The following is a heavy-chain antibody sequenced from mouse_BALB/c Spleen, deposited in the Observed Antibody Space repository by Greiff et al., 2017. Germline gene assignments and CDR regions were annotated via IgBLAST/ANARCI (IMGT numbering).Heavy chain of an antibody. Sequence: DVKLVESGGGLVQPGGSLRLSCATSGFTFTDYYMSWVRQPPGKALEWLGFIRNKANGYTTEYSASVKGRFTISRDNSQSILYLQMNTLRAEDSATYYCARDGDLLLGDFDYWGQGTTLTVSS. CDR2: IRNKANGYTT. CDR3: ARDGDLLLGDFDY. CDR1: GFTFTDYY. J-gene: IGHJ2*01. V-gene: IGHV7-3*02. D-gene: IGHD1-1*01.